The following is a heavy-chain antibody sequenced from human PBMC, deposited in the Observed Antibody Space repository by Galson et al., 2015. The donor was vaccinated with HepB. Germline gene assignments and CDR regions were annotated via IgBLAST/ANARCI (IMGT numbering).Heavy chain of an antibody. V-gene: IGHV3-21*01. D-gene: IGHD6-19*01. Sequence: SLRLSCAASGLTFSSYNMNWVRQAPGKGLEWVSSISSSSSYIYYADSVKGRFTISRDNAKNSLYLQMNSLRAEDTAVYYCARDGSSGWYDRYFDLWGRGTLVTVSS. CDR1: GLTFSSYN. CDR3: ARDGSSGWYDRYFDL. CDR2: ISSSSSYI. J-gene: IGHJ2*01.